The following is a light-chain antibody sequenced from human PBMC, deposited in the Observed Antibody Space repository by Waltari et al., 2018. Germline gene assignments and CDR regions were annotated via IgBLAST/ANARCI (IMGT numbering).Light chain of an antibody. V-gene: IGKV1-33*01. J-gene: IGKJ4*01. CDR2: DAS. CDR1: QDISNY. CDR3: QQYDNLPLT. Sequence: DIQMTQSPSSLSASVGDRVTITCQASQDISNYLNWYQQKPGKAPKLLIDDASNLETGVPSRFSGIGSGTDFTFTISSLQPEDIATYYCQQYDNLPLTFGGGTKVEIK.